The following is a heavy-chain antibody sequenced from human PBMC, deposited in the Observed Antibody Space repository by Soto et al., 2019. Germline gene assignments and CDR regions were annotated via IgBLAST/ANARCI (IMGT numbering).Heavy chain of an antibody. CDR2: ISSSSSTI. V-gene: IGHV3-48*01. CDR3: ARETGILTGYFYLYFDY. CDR1: GFTFSSYS. J-gene: IGHJ4*02. D-gene: IGHD3-9*01. Sequence: PGGSLRLSCAASGFTFSSYSMNWVRQAPGKGLEWVSYISSSSSTIYYADTVKGRFTISRENAKKSLYLQMNSLRAEDTAVYYCARETGILTGYFYLYFDYWGQGTRVTVSS.